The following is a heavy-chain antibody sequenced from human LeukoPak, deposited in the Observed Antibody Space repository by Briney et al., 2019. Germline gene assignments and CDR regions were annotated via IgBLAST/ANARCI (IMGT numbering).Heavy chain of an antibody. V-gene: IGHV3-53*01. CDR3: ARTGYSSGWFNDH. J-gene: IGHJ4*02. D-gene: IGHD6-19*01. CDR1: GFSVRTHY. Sequence: GGSLRLSCVVSGFSVRTHYMSWVRQAPAKGLEWVSVIYNDDSTYYSDSVKGRFAISRDNSKNALYLQMNSLRVDDTAVYYCARTGYSSGWFNDHWGQGTLVTVSS. CDR2: IYNDDST.